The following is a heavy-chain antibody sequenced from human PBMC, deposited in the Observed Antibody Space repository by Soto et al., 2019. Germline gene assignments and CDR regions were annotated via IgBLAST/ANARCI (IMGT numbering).Heavy chain of an antibody. V-gene: IGHV1-69*13. CDR1: GGTFSSYA. CDR2: IIPIFGTA. J-gene: IGHJ4*02. CDR3: ASRRLSYPYYFDY. D-gene: IGHD2-2*02. Sequence: ASVKVSCKASGGTFSSYAISWVRQAPGQGLEWMGGIIPIFGTANYAQKFQGRITITADESTSTAYMELSSLRSEDTAVYYCASRRLSYPYYFDYWGQGTLVTVSS.